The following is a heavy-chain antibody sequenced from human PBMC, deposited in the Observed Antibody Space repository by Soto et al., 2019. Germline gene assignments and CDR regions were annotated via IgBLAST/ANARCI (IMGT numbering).Heavy chain of an antibody. V-gene: IGHV1-8*01. CDR3: ARGLLIVAGTPLPGY. CDR1: GYTFTSYD. CDR2: MNPNSGNT. Sequence: GXSVKISCKASGYTFTSYDINWVRQATGQGLEWMGWMNPNSGNTGYAQKFQGRVTMTRNTSISTAYMELSSLRSEDTAVYYCARGLLIVAGTPLPGYWGQGTMVTVSS. D-gene: IGHD6-19*01. J-gene: IGHJ4*01.